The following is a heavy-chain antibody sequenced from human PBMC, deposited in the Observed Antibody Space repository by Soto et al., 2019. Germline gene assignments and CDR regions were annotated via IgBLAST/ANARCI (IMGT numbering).Heavy chain of an antibody. Sequence: HVQLVQSGTEVKKPGASVKVSCKVSGYTFTSYGMSWMRQAPGQGLEWMGWISTYNGNTNYAQNLQGRVSMTTDTSTSTAYMERTSLRSDATAVYYCARRSGTYPYYFDYCGQGTLVTVSS. CDR3: ARRSGTYPYYFDY. J-gene: IGHJ4*02. CDR1: GYTFTSYG. V-gene: IGHV1-18*01. D-gene: IGHD1-26*01. CDR2: ISTYNGNT.